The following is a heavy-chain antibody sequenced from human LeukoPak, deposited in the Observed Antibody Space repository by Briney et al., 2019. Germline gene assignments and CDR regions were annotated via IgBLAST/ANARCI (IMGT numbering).Heavy chain of an antibody. V-gene: IGHV3-20*04. D-gene: IGHD3-22*01. CDR3: VRGTMIVGP. Sequence: GGSLRLLSAASGFTFDDFGMTWVRQDPGKGLEWVSSINSNGVRTTYGDSVKGRFTISRDDANDSLYLLMHSLRAEDTAFYYCVRGTMIVGPWGQGTLVTVSS. J-gene: IGHJ5*02. CDR2: INSNGVRT. CDR1: GFTFDDFG.